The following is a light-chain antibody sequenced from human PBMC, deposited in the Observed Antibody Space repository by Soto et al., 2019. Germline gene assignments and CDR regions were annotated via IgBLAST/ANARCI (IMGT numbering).Light chain of an antibody. CDR3: QQLNAYPPALS. V-gene: IGKV1-13*02. CDR1: QVTSTA. Sequence: GDRVAITCRASQVTSTAVAWFQEKPGKAPKLLIYDASILESGVPSRFSGSGSGTDFTLTINSLQPEDSATYYCQQLNAYPPALSFGGGTKVEIK. CDR2: DAS. J-gene: IGKJ4*01.